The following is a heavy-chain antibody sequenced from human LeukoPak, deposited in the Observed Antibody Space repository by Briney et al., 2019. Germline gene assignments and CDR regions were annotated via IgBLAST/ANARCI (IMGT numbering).Heavy chain of an antibody. Sequence: ASVKVSCKASGGTFSSYAISRVRQAPGQGLEWMGGIIPIFGTANYAQKFQGRVTITADKSTSTAYMELSSLRSEDTAVYYCARGLRRADPSNWFDPWGQGTLVTVSS. CDR3: ARGLRRADPSNWFDP. CDR2: IIPIFGTA. J-gene: IGHJ5*02. D-gene: IGHD6-19*01. V-gene: IGHV1-69*06. CDR1: GGTFSSYA.